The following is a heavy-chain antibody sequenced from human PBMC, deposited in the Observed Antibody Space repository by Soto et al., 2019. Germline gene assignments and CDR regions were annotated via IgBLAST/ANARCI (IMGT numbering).Heavy chain of an antibody. CDR2: ISAYNGNT. CDR1: GYTFTSYG. J-gene: IGHJ6*02. Sequence: QVQLVQSGAEVKKPGASVKVSCKASGYTFTSYGISWVRQAPGQGLDWMGWISAYNGNTKYAQDLQGRVTMTTDTSTSTAYMELRSLRSDDTAMYYCARFSGGSYNTSYFYYGMDVWGQGTTVTVSS. CDR3: ARFSGGSYNTSYFYYGMDV. D-gene: IGHD2-15*01. V-gene: IGHV1-18*04.